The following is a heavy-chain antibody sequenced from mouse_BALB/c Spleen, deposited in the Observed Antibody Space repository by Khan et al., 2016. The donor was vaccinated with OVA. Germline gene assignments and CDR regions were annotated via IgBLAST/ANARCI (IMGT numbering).Heavy chain of an antibody. D-gene: IGHD2-1*01. CDR3: SRRGYGNYWFAY. Sequence: EVQLQESGAELVRPGALVKLSCKASGFNIKDYYMNWVKQRPEQGLEWIGWIDPENGETIYDPKFQGKATITVDTSSNTAYLQLSSLKSEDTAVYYCSRRGYGNYWFAYWGQGTLVSVSA. CDR1: GFNIKDYY. V-gene: IGHV14-1*02. CDR2: IDPENGET. J-gene: IGHJ3*01.